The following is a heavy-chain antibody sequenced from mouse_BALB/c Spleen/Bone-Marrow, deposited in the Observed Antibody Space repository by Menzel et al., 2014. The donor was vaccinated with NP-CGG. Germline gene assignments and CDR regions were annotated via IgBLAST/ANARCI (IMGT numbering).Heavy chain of an antibody. V-gene: IGHV14-3*02. J-gene: IGHJ3*01. D-gene: IGHD2-4*01. CDR3: ARGDYGGFAY. CDR2: IDPANGNT. CDR1: GFNIKDTY. Sequence: EVKVVESGAGLVKPGASVKLSCTASGFNIKDTYMHWVKQRPEQGLEWIGRIDPANGNTKYDPKFQGKATITADTSSNTAYLQLSSLTSEDTAVYYCARGDYGGFAYWGQGTLVTVSA.